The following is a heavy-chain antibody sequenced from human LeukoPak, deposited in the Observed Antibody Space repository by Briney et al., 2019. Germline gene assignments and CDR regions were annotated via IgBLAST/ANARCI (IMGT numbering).Heavy chain of an antibody. CDR1: GFTFKKYG. V-gene: IGHV3-33*01. CDR2: IWHDGRNK. Sequence: PGGSPRLSCAASGFTFKKYGMHWVRQAPGKGLEWVAVIWHDGRNKYYADSVKGRFTVSRDNSKNTLYLQMSSLRAEDTAVYYCARDRGSDDPIDYWGQGTPVTVSS. CDR3: ARDRGSDDPIDY. D-gene: IGHD2-15*01. J-gene: IGHJ4*01.